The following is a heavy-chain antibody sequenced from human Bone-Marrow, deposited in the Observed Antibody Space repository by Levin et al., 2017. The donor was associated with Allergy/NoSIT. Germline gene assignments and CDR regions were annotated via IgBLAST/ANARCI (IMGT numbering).Heavy chain of an antibody. V-gene: IGHV4-39*01. D-gene: IGHD2-2*01. CDR2: IYYSGST. CDR3: ARHCTSTSCYYPHTFDI. CDR1: GGSISGSNYY. J-gene: IGHJ3*02. Sequence: SETLSLTCTVSGGSISGSNYYWGWIRQPPGKGLEWIESIYYSGSTYFNPSLKSRVTISVDTSKNQFSLQLSSVTAADTAVYYCARHCTSTSCYYPHTFDIWGQGTMVTVSS.